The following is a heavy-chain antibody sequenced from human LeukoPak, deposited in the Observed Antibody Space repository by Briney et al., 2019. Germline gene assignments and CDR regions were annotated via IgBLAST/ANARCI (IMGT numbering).Heavy chain of an antibody. Sequence: GESLKISCKGSGYSFTSYWIGWVRQMPGKGLEWMGIIYPGDSDTRYSPSFQGQVTISADKSISTAYLQWSSLKASDTAMYYCARRRYYDSSGYSVGPLWFDHWGQGTLVTVSS. J-gene: IGHJ5*02. D-gene: IGHD3-22*01. CDR3: ARRRYYDSSGYSVGPLWFDH. V-gene: IGHV5-51*01. CDR2: IYPGDSDT. CDR1: GYSFTSYW.